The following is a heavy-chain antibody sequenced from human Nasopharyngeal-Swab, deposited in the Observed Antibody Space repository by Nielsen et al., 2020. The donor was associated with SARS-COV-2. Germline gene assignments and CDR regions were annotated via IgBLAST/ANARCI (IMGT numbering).Heavy chain of an antibody. CDR3: ARITMVRGVMYYYYMDV. J-gene: IGHJ6*03. Sequence: SETLSPTCIVSGGSLSSGCYYWGWLRQPPGKGLEWIGSIYYSGSTYYNPSLKSRVTISVDTSKNQLSLKLSSVTAADTAVYYCARITMVRGVMYYYYMDVWGKGTTVTVSS. V-gene: IGHV4-39*01. D-gene: IGHD3-10*01. CDR1: GGSLSSGCYY. CDR2: IYYSGST.